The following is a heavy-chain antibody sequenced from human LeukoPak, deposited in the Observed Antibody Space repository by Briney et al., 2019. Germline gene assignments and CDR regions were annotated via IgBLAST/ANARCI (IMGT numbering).Heavy chain of an antibody. J-gene: IGHJ5*02. V-gene: IGHV3-21*01. D-gene: IGHD2-8*01. CDR3: ARDGMYAIDWFDP. Sequence: GGSLRLSCAASEFTFSSYSMNWVRQAPGKGLEWVSSISSSSSYIYYADSVKGRFTISRDNAKNSLYLQMNSLRAEDTAVYYCARDGMYAIDWFDPWGQGTLVTVSS. CDR1: EFTFSSYS. CDR2: ISSSSSYI.